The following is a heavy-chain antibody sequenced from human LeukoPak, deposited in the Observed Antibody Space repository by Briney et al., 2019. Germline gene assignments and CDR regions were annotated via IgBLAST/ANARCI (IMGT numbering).Heavy chain of an antibody. CDR1: GYSISSGYY. D-gene: IGHD4-23*01. J-gene: IGHJ6*03. Sequence: SETLSLTCTVSGYSISSGYYWGWIRQPPGKGLEWIGSIYHSGATYYNPSLKSRVTISVDTSKNQFSLKLSSVTAADTAVYYCARHNSPWYYYYMDVWGKGTTVTVSS. CDR3: ARHNSPWYYYYMDV. CDR2: IYHSGAT. V-gene: IGHV4-38-2*02.